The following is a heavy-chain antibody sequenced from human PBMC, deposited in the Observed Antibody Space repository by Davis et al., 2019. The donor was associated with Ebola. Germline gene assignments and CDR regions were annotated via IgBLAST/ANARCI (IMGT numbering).Heavy chain of an antibody. D-gene: IGHD3-16*01. CDR1: GFTFSTYS. Sequence: GESLKISCAASGFTFSTYSMSWVRQVPGKGLEWVSSISSDSDYIYYADSAKGRFTISRDNAKNSLYLQMNSLGAEDTAVYYCARDRPLDFFFGDYYGMDVWGQGTTVTVSS. V-gene: IGHV3-21*01. CDR3: ARDRPLDFFFGDYYGMDV. J-gene: IGHJ6*02. CDR2: ISSDSDYI.